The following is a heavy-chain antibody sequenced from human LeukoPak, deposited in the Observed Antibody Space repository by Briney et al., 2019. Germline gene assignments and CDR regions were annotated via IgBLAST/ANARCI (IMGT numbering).Heavy chain of an antibody. D-gene: IGHD3-10*01. Sequence: PSETLSLTCAVYGGSFSGYYWSWIRQPPGKGLEWIGEINHSGSTNYNPSLKSRVTISVDTSKNQFSLKLSSVTAADTAVYYCARYTYYYGSGSPYNWFDPWGQGTLVTVSS. CDR3: ARYTYYYGSGSPYNWFDP. CDR2: INHSGST. CDR1: GGSFSGYY. V-gene: IGHV4-34*01. J-gene: IGHJ5*02.